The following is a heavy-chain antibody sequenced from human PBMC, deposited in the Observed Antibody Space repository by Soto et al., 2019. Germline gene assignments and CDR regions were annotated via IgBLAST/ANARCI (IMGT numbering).Heavy chain of an antibody. CDR3: ARVITIFGVVMIPNWFDP. CDR1: GGSISSYY. Sequence: SETLSLTCTVSGGSISSYYWSWIRQPPGKGLEWIGYIYYSGSTNYNPSLKSRVTISVDTSKNQFSLKLSSVTAADTAVYYCARVITIFGVVMIPNWFDPWGQGTMVTVYS. V-gene: IGHV4-59*01. J-gene: IGHJ5*02. D-gene: IGHD3-3*01. CDR2: IYYSGST.